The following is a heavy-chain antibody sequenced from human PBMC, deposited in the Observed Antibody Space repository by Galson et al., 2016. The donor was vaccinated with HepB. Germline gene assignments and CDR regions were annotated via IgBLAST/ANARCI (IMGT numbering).Heavy chain of an antibody. V-gene: IGHV4-31*01. D-gene: IGHD2-21*02. Sequence: TLSLTCTVSAGSITNDGHYWSWIRQHPGKGLEWIGYIYYNVLTHYNPSLKTTVTISVDTSQTQFSLRLRSVIAADTAVYYCARSGLCGGDCYVDNWGQGTLVTGSS. J-gene: IGHJ4*02. CDR1: AGSITNDGHY. CDR3: ARSGLCGGDCYVDN. CDR2: IYYNVLT.